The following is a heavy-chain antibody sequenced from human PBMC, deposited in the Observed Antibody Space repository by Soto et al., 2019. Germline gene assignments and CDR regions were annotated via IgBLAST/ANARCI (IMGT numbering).Heavy chain of an antibody. CDR1: GYTLTELS. CDR3: ATWALKIKPHAFDI. J-gene: IGHJ3*02. CDR2: FDPEDGET. V-gene: IGHV1-24*01. Sequence: GASVKVSCKVSGYTLTELSMHWVRQAPGKGLEWMGGFDPEDGETIYAQKFQGRVTMTEDTSTDTAYMELSSLRSEDTAVCYCATWALKIKPHAFDIWGQGTMVTVSS.